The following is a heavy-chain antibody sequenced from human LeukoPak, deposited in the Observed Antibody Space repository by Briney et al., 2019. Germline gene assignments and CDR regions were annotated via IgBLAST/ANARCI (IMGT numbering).Heavy chain of an antibody. CDR1: GFSLSTSAVC. D-gene: IGHD4-17*01. Sequence: SGPTLVKPTQTLTLTCTFSGFSLSTSAVCVGWVRQPPGKAPEWLAFIYGNDDKRYSPSLKSRLTITKDSSKNQVVLTMTNMDPVDTATYSCAQRTTVTSVDNWGQGTLVTVSS. CDR2: IYGNDDK. CDR3: AQRTTVTSVDN. V-gene: IGHV2-5*01. J-gene: IGHJ4*02.